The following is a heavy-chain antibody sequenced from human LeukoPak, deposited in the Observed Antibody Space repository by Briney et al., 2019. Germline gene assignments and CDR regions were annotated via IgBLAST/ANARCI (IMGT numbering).Heavy chain of an antibody. CDR1: GFTFSSYS. Sequence: GGSLQLSCAASGFTFSSYSMNWVRQAPGKGLEWVSSISSSSSYIYYADSVKGRFTISRDNAKNSLYLQMNSLRAEDTAVYYCAREAPQDYAFDYWGQGTLVTVSS. CDR3: AREAPQDYAFDY. V-gene: IGHV3-21*01. CDR2: ISSSSSYI. D-gene: IGHD4-17*01. J-gene: IGHJ4*02.